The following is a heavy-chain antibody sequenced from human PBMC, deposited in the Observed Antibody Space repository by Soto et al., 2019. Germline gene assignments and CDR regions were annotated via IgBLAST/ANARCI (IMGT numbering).Heavy chain of an antibody. CDR3: ARQSDSSGYYYYYGMDV. V-gene: IGHV5-10-1*01. D-gene: IGHD3-22*01. Sequence: PGESLKLSCQGSGYSFTSYWISWVRQMPGKGLEWMGRIDPSDSYTNYSPSFQGHVTISADKSISTAYLQWSSLKASDTAMYYCARQSDSSGYYYYYGMDVWGQGTTVTVSS. CDR2: IDPSDSYT. J-gene: IGHJ6*02. CDR1: GYSFTSYW.